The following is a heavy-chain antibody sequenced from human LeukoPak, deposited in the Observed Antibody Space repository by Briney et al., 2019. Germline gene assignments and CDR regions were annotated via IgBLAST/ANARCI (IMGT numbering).Heavy chain of an antibody. D-gene: IGHD3-22*01. J-gene: IGHJ3*02. Sequence: ASVNVSCKASGFTFSEYYIHWVRQAPGQGPEWMGWINPKTGDTDSAQKFQSRVTLTSDSSIGTASMDLSGLTSADTAMYYCARAGEDSTGHYDVFHIWGQGTMVTVSS. CDR3: ARAGEDSTGHYDVFHI. CDR1: GFTFSEYY. CDR2: INPKTGDT. V-gene: IGHV1-2*02.